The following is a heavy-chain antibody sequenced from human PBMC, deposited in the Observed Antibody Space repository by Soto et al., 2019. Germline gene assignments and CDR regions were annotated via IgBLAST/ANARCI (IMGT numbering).Heavy chain of an antibody. V-gene: IGHV3-23*01. Sequence: EVQLLESGGGLVQPGGSLRLSCAGSGFTFSEYAMTWVRQAPGKGLEWVSVIGGAGGNIYYADSVEGRFTVSRDDSKNTLYLRIASLRVEDTAVYYCAKDFVRRNGVYDPFDIWVPGTMVTVSS. D-gene: IGHD2-8*01. J-gene: IGHJ3*02. CDR2: IGGAGGNI. CDR1: GFTFSEYA. CDR3: AKDFVRRNGVYDPFDI.